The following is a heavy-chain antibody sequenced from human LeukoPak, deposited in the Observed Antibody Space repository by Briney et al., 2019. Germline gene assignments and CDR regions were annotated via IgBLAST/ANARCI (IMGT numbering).Heavy chain of an antibody. V-gene: IGHV1-18*04. CDR1: GYTFTGYY. CDR2: ISAYNGNT. Sequence: ASVKVSCKASGYTFTGYYMHWVRQAPGQGLEWMGWISAYNGNTNYAQKLQGRVTMTTDTSTSTAYMELRSLRSDDTAVYYCARDWQPTYYYDSSGYRPFDYWGQGTLVTVSS. CDR3: ARDWQPTYYYDSSGYRPFDY. D-gene: IGHD3-22*01. J-gene: IGHJ4*02.